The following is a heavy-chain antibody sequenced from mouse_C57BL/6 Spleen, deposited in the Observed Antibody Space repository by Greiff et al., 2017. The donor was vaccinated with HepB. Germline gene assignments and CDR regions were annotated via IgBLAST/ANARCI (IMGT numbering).Heavy chain of an antibody. D-gene: IGHD2-5*01. J-gene: IGHJ3*01. CDR3: AGLWVYSNYRSWFAY. CDR2: IYPGDGDT. CDR1: GYAFSSSW. Sequence: QVQLKESGPELVKPGASVKISCKASGYAFSSSWMNWVKQRPGKGLEWIGRIYPGDGDTNYNGKFKGKATLTADKSSSTAYMQLSSLTSEDSAVYFCAGLWVYSNYRSWFAYWGQGTLVTVSA. V-gene: IGHV1-82*01.